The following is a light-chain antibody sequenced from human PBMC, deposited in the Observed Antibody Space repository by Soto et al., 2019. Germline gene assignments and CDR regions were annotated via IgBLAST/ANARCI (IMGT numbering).Light chain of an antibody. CDR3: QQYGSSGT. CDR1: QSVSSY. J-gene: IGKJ1*01. Sequence: DMVLTQSPATLSLSPGERATLSCRASQSVSSYLAWYQQKPGQAPRLLIYGASNRATGIPDRFSGSGSGTDFTLTISRLEPEDFAVYYCQQYGSSGTFGQGTKVDIK. V-gene: IGKV3-20*01. CDR2: GAS.